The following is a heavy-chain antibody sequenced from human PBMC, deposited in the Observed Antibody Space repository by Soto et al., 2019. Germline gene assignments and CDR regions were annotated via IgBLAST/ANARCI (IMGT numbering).Heavy chain of an antibody. J-gene: IGHJ6*02. CDR2: ISGSGGST. Sequence: GGSLRLSCAASGFTFSSYAMSWVRQAPGKGLGWVSAISGSGGSTYYADSVKGRFTISRDNSKNTLYLQMNSLRAEDTAAYYCAKVRAVVVPAAIQDYGMDVWGQGTTVTVSS. CDR1: GFTFSSYA. D-gene: IGHD2-2*02. V-gene: IGHV3-23*01. CDR3: AKVRAVVVPAAIQDYGMDV.